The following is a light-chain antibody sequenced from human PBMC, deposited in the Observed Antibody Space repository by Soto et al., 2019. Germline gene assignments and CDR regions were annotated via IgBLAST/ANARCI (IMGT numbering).Light chain of an antibody. J-gene: IGLJ3*02. CDR1: SSDIGLYNY. CDR3: SSYAGDINVDV. Sequence: QSALTQPPSASGSPGQSVTISCVGTSSDIGLYNYVSWYQHHPGKAPKLIIYEVSKRPSGVPDRFPGSKSGNTASLTVSGLQAEDDPEYYCSSYAGDINVDVFGGGTKLTVL. CDR2: EVS. V-gene: IGLV2-8*01.